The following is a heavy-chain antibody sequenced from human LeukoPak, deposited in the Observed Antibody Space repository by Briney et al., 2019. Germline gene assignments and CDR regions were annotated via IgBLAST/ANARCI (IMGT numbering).Heavy chain of an antibody. J-gene: IGHJ4*02. CDR1: GGTFSSYA. CDR2: IIPILGTA. CDR3: ARGLLDYDFWSGPLDY. D-gene: IGHD3-3*01. Sequence: SVKVSCKASGGTFSSYAISWVRQAPGQGLEWMGRIIPILGTANYAQKFQGRVTITADESTSTAYMELSSLRSEDTAVYYCARGLLDYDFWSGPLDYWGQGTLVTVSS. V-gene: IGHV1-69*11.